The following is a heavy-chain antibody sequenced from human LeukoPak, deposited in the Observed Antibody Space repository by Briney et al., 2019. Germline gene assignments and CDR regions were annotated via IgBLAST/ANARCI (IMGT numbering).Heavy chain of an antibody. CDR1: GFSFTAYN. Sequence: GGSLRLSCAASGFSFTAYNMNWVRQAPGKGLEWVSSISSDNVYIYYADSLQGGSTISRDNAKNSLFLQIDSLRADDTGVYYCARSASGPLDYWGQGTLVTVSS. CDR2: ISSDNVYI. D-gene: IGHD2-8*02. V-gene: IGHV3-21*01. CDR3: ARSASGPLDY. J-gene: IGHJ4*02.